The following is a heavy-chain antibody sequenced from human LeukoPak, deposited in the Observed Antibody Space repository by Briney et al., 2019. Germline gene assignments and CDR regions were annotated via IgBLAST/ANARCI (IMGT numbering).Heavy chain of an antibody. CDR3: ADCPNFDSWRAVHY. V-gene: IGHV3-23*01. CDR1: GFSFSSYD. CDR2: ISGDGVT. D-gene: IGHD3-9*01. Sequence: GGSLRLSCAASGFSFSSYDMSCVRQTLEKGLEWVSSISGDGVTFYADSVKGRFTISRDNSMNTLYLQMNSLRTHDTSIYYCADCPNFDSWRAVHYWGQGSLVTVSS. J-gene: IGHJ4*02.